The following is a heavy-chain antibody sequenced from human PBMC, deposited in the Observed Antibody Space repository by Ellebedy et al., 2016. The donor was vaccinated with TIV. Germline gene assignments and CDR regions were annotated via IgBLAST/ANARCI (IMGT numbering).Heavy chain of an antibody. Sequence: GESLKISXAASGFTFSNAWMSWVRQAPGKGLEWVGRIKSKTDGGTTDYAAPVKGRFTISRDDSKNTLYLQMNSLKTEDTAVYYCTTDTDYGDYGNYFDYWGQGTLVTVSS. CDR3: TTDTDYGDYGNYFDY. CDR2: IKSKTDGGTT. D-gene: IGHD4-17*01. CDR1: GFTFSNAW. J-gene: IGHJ4*02. V-gene: IGHV3-15*01.